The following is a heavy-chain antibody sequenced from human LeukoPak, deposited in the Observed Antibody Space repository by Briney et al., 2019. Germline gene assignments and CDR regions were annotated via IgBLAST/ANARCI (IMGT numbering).Heavy chain of an antibody. CDR3: ATDRDGYRRSRYRLHY. D-gene: IGHD6-13*01. J-gene: IGHJ4*02. CDR2: INHDGSER. Sequence: GGSLRLSCAASGFSFSSYWMIWVRQAPGKGLEWVANINHDGSERNYVDSVKGRFTVSRDNAKNSLYLQMNSLRAEDTAVYYCATDRDGYRRSRYRLHYWGQGTLVTVSS. CDR1: GFSFSSYW. V-gene: IGHV3-7*04.